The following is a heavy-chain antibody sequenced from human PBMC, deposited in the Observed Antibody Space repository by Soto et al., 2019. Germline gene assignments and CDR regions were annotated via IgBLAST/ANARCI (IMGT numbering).Heavy chain of an antibody. D-gene: IGHD1-26*01. CDR3: ARASELFDAFDI. CDR2: ISSSGSTI. CDR1: GFTFSSYE. V-gene: IGHV3-48*03. J-gene: IGHJ3*02. Sequence: QPGGSLRLSCAASGFTFSSYEMNWVRQAPGKGLEWVSYISSSGSTIYYADSVKGRFTISRDNAKNSLYLQMNSLRAEDTAVYYCARASELFDAFDIWGQGTMVTVSS.